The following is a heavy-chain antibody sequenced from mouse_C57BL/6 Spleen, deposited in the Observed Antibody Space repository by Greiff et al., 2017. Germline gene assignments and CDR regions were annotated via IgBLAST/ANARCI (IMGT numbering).Heavy chain of an antibody. Sequence: QVQLQQPGAELVKPGASVKLSCKASGYTFTSYWMQWVKQRPGQGLEWIGEIDPSDSYTNYNQKFKGKATLTVDTSSSTAYMQLSSLTSEDSAVYYCAKGFTTGGFDYWGQGTTLTVSS. CDR2: IDPSDSYT. J-gene: IGHJ2*01. V-gene: IGHV1-50*01. CDR3: AKGFTTGGFDY. CDR1: GYTFTSYW. D-gene: IGHD1-1*01.